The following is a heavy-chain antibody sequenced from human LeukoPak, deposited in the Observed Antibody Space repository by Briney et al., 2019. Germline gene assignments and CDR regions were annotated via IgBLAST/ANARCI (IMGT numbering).Heavy chain of an antibody. D-gene: IGHD3-22*01. CDR2: IYYSGST. Sequence: SETLSLTCTVSGGSISSYYWSWIRQPPGKGLEWIGYIYYSGSTNYNPSLKSRVTISVDTSKNQFSLKLSSVTAADTAVYYCARGRYYYDTPAASFDYWGQGTLVTVSS. J-gene: IGHJ4*02. V-gene: IGHV4-59*01. CDR1: GGSISSYY. CDR3: ARGRYYYDTPAASFDY.